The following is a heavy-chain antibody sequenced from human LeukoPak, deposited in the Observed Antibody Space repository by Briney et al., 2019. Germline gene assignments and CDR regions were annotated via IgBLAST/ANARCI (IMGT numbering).Heavy chain of an antibody. CDR3: ARSSASYHFDMDV. V-gene: IGHV5-51*01. CDR2: IDPSDSDT. D-gene: IGHD3-10*01. CDR1: GYTFTSHW. J-gene: IGHJ6*04. Sequence: GESLKISCQGSGYTFTSHWIGWVRQMPGKGLERMGIIDPSDSDTRYSPSFQGQVTISADNSISTAYMFWGSLKASDTAKYYCARSSASYHFDMDVWGKGTTVIVSS.